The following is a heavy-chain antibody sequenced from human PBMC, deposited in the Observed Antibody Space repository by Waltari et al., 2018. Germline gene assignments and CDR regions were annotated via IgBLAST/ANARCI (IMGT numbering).Heavy chain of an antibody. CDR2: INPNSGGT. J-gene: IGHJ6*02. Sequence: QVQLVQSGAEVKQPGASVKVSCKASGYTFTGYYMPWVRQAPGQGLEWMGRINPNSGGTNDAEKFKGRFTMTRDTSISTAYMELSRLRSDDTAVYYCARGSYGMDVWRQGPTVTVSS. CDR1: GYTFTGYY. CDR3: ARGSYGMDV. V-gene: IGHV1-2*06.